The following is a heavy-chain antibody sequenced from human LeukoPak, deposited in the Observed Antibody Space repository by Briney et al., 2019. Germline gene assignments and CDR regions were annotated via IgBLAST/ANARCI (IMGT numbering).Heavy chain of an antibody. CDR1: GFTFINYG. J-gene: IGHJ4*02. D-gene: IGHD3-10*01. V-gene: IGHV3-30*02. CDR2: IRYDRSNQ. CDR3: AKVSGFYFDY. Sequence: GGSLRLSCAASGFTFINYGMHWVRQAPGKGLEWVAFIRYDRSNQYYADSVKGRFTISRDNSKNTVYLQMNSLRAEDTAVYYCAKVSGFYFDYWGQGTLVTVSS.